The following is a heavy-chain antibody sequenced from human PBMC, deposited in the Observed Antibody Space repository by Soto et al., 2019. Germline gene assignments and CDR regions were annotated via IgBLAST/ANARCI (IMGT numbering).Heavy chain of an antibody. Sequence: SVKVSCKASGDTFSFYTINWVLQAPGLGLEWVGRINPIVSMSNYAQKFQGRVSMTADKSTSTAYMELRSLRSDDTAMYFCAASYGSGYRAFDYWGQGALVTVSS. D-gene: IGHD3-10*01. CDR3: AASYGSGYRAFDY. CDR1: GDTFSFYT. CDR2: INPIVSMS. V-gene: IGHV1-69*02. J-gene: IGHJ4*02.